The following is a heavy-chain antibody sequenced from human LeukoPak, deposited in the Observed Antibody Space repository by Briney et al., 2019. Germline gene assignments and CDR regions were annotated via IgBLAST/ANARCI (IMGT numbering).Heavy chain of an antibody. Sequence: GGSLRLSCAASGFTFSNHGMNWVRQAPGKGLEWVSGISWNSGSIGYADSVKGRFTISRDNAKNSLYLQMNSLRAEDTALYYCAKGVRITMVRGAFDIWGQGTMVTVSS. J-gene: IGHJ3*02. V-gene: IGHV3-9*01. CDR1: GFTFSNHG. D-gene: IGHD3-10*01. CDR2: ISWNSGSI. CDR3: AKGVRITMVRGAFDI.